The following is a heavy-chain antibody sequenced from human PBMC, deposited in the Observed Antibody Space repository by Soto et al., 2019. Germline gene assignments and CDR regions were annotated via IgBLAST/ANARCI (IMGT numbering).Heavy chain of an antibody. CDR1: GFTFSSYG. V-gene: IGHV3-33*01. CDR3: ARGRLRWSAGGAFDI. Sequence: PGGSLRLSCAASGFTFSSYGMHWVRQAPGKGLEWVAVIWYDGSNKYYADSVKGRFTISRDNSKNTLYLQMNSLRAEDTAVYYCARGRLRWSAGGAFDIWGQGTMVTVSS. D-gene: IGHD4-17*01. CDR2: IWYDGSNK. J-gene: IGHJ3*02.